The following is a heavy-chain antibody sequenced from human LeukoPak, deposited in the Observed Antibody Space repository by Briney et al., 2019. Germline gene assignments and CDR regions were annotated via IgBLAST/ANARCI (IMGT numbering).Heavy chain of an antibody. D-gene: IGHD2-8*01. Sequence: SETLSLTCNVSGAAMSSDGYYWNWIRPPAGKGLEWIGRIYSGGRTNYNPSLKSRVTLSVDTSKNRLSLKLSYVTAADTAVYYCASAGHCANGVCRNWFGPWGQGILVTVSS. CDR1: GAAMSSDGYY. J-gene: IGHJ5*02. V-gene: IGHV4-61*02. CDR3: ASAGHCANGVCRNWFGP. CDR2: IYSGGRT.